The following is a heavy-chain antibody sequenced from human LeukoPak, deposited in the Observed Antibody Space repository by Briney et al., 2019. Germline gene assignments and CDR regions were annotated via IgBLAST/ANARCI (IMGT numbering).Heavy chain of an antibody. CDR2: IYYSGST. J-gene: IGHJ4*02. Sequence: SETLSLTCTVSGGSISSYYWSWIRQPPGKGLEWIGYIYYSGSTNYNPSLKSRVTISVDTSKNQFSLKLSPVTAADTAVYYCAREKSRDGYNTFDYWGQGTLVTVSS. V-gene: IGHV4-59*01. D-gene: IGHD5-24*01. CDR3: AREKSRDGYNTFDY. CDR1: GGSISSYY.